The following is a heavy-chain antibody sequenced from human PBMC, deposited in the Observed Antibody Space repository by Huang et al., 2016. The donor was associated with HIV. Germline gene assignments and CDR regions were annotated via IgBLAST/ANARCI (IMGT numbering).Heavy chain of an antibody. CDR2: IISQTDGGTT. Sequence: EVQLVESGGDLVKPGGSLRLSCAASGFTFSNAWMSGVRQGRGKGLEWVGRIISQTDGGTTDYAAPVKGRFTISRDDSKNTLYLQMSSLKTEDTAVYYCTTVYDFWSGYGYPFDDWGQGTLVTVSS. CDR3: TTVYDFWSGYGYPFDD. CDR1: GFTFSNAW. J-gene: IGHJ4*02. D-gene: IGHD3-3*01. V-gene: IGHV3-15*01.